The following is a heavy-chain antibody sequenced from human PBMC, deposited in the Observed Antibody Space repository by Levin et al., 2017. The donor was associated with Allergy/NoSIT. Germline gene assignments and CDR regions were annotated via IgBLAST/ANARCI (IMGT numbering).Heavy chain of an antibody. CDR1: GGTFSSYA. CDR2: IIPIFGTA. J-gene: IGHJ6*02. CDR3: ARSLSYYGSGSLLYYYYGMDV. D-gene: IGHD3-10*01. V-gene: IGHV1-69*13. Sequence: ASVKVSCKASGGTFSSYAISWVRQAPGQGLEWMGGIIPIFGTANYAQKFQGRVTITADESTSTAYMELSSLRSEDTAVYYCARSLSYYGSGSLLYYYYGMDVWGQGTTVTVSS.